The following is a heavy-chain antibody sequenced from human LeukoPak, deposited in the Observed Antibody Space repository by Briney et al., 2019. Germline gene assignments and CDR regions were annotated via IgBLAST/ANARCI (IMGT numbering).Heavy chain of an antibody. V-gene: IGHV4-34*01. CDR3: ATKRGAAMRPFDY. D-gene: IGHD5-18*01. CDR2: INHSGST. CDR1: GGSFSGYY. Sequence: SETLSLTCAVYGGSFSGYYWSWIRQPPGKGLEWIGEINHSGSTNYNPSLKSRVTISVDTSKNQFSLKLSSVTAADTAVYYCATKRGAAMRPFDYWGQGTLVTVSS. J-gene: IGHJ4*02.